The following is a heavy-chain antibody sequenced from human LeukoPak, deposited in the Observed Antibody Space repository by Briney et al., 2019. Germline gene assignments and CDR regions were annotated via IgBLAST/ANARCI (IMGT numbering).Heavy chain of an antibody. CDR1: GFTFSTYS. CDR3: ATHEEEWEVLSPPGY. CDR2: ISDDSNYI. D-gene: IGHD1-26*01. J-gene: IGHJ4*02. Sequence: GGSLRLSCAASGFTFSTYSGNWIRQAPGKGLEWVSSISDDSNYIFYADSVKGRFTISRDNAKNSLYLQMNSLRAEDTAVYYCATHEEEWEVLSPPGYWGQGTLVTVSS. V-gene: IGHV3-21*01.